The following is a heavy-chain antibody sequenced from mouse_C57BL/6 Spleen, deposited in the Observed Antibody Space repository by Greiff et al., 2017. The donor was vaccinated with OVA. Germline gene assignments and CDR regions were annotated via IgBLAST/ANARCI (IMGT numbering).Heavy chain of an antibody. CDR1: GYAFSSSW. CDR2: IYPGDGDT. D-gene: IGHD3-3*01. Sequence: VQLQQSGPELVKPGASVKISCKASGYAFSSSWMNWVKQRPGKGLEWIGRIYPGDGDTNYNGKFKGKATLTADKSSSTAYMQLSSLISEDSAVYFCARKGLREGYFDVWGTGTTVTVSS. V-gene: IGHV1-82*01. CDR3: ARKGLREGYFDV. J-gene: IGHJ1*03.